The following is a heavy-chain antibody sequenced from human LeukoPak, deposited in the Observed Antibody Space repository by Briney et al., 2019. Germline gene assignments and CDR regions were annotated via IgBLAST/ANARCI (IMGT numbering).Heavy chain of an antibody. CDR2: IKRDESEK. CDR1: GFSVGSSE. J-gene: IGHJ4*02. CDR3: ATYSGAHHKTFDD. Sequence: QTGGSLRLSCAASGFSVGSSEMDWVRQAPGKGLEWVANIKRDESEKDYVDSVKGRFTISRDNAKNSLYLQMSSLRAEDTAVYYCATYSGAHHKTFDDWGQGTLVTVSS. D-gene: IGHD1-26*01. V-gene: IGHV3-7*03.